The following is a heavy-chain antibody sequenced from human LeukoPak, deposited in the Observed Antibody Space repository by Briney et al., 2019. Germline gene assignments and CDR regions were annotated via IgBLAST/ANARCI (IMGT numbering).Heavy chain of an antibody. J-gene: IGHJ5*02. V-gene: IGHV4-59*11. CDR1: GASMRDHY. Sequence: PSETLSLTCTVSGASMRDHYWAWIRQPPGRGLEWIGYIYYTGSTKYNPSFKSPVTISIDTSKSQFSLKVSPVTAADTAMYYCARVEGNYYDSSGYYVAWSDPWSQGSVVTVSS. CDR3: ARVEGNYYDSSGYYVAWSDP. D-gene: IGHD3-22*01. CDR2: IYYTGST.